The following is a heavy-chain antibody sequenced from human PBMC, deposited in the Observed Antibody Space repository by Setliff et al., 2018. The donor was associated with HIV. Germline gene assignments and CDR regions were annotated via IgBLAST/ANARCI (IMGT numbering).Heavy chain of an antibody. D-gene: IGHD3-22*01. CDR1: GYSFTSYW. Sequence: GESLKISCKGSGYSFTSYWIGWVRQMPGKGLEWMGIIYPGDSDTRYSPSFQGQVTISADKSITTAYLHWSSLKASDTAMYYCARSLYDSSGYYLNYYFDYWGQGTLVTVSS. J-gene: IGHJ4*02. CDR3: ARSLYDSSGYYLNYYFDY. CDR2: IYPGDSDT. V-gene: IGHV5-51*01.